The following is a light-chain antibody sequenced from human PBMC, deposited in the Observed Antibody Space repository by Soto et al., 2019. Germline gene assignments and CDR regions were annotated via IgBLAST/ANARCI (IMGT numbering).Light chain of an antibody. V-gene: IGKV3-20*01. Sequence: EIVLTQSPGTLSLSLGERATLSCRASQSVSRSLLAWYQQKPGQAPRLLIYGASTRATGIADRFSGSGSGTDFTLTISRLEPEDFAVYYCQQYGNPPPYSFGQGTKLEIK. CDR2: GAS. CDR1: QSVSRSL. J-gene: IGKJ2*03. CDR3: QQYGNPPPYS.